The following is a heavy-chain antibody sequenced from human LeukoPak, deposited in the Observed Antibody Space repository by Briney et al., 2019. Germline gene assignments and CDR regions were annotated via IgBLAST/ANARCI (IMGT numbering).Heavy chain of an antibody. V-gene: IGHV4-4*02. CDR3: ARADREYCSGGSCYSVFDY. D-gene: IGHD2-15*01. CDR2: IYHSGST. J-gene: IGHJ4*02. Sequence: SETLSLTCAVSGGSISSSNWWSSVRQPPGKGLEWIGEIYHSGSTNYNPSLKSRVTISVDKSKNQFSLKLSSVTAADTAVYYCARADREYCSGGSCYSVFDYWGQGTLVTVSS. CDR1: GGSISSSNW.